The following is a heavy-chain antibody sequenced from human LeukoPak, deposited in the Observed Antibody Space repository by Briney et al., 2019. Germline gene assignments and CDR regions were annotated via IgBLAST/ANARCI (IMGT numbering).Heavy chain of an antibody. CDR3: ASSLKLRTSDY. J-gene: IGHJ4*02. D-gene: IGHD1/OR15-1a*01. V-gene: IGHV3-33*01. CDR2: IWYDGSNK. Sequence: GGSLRLSCAASGFTFSSYGMHWVRQAPGKGLEWVAVIWYDGSNKYYADSVKGRFTISRDNSKNTLYLQMNSLRAEDTAVYYCASSLKLRTSDYWGQGTLVTVSS. CDR1: GFTFSSYG.